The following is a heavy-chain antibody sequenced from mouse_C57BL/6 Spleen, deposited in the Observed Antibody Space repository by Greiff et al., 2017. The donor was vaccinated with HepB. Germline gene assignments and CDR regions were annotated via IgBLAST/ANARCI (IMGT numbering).Heavy chain of an antibody. D-gene: IGHD2-3*01. V-gene: IGHV1-4*01. CDR3: ARSEYDGYTAWFAY. Sequence: QVQLKESGAELARPGASVKMSCKASGYTFTSYTMHWVKQRPGQGLEWVGYINPSSGYTKYNQKFKDKATLTADKSSSTAYMQLSSLTSEDSAVYYCARSEYDGYTAWFAYWGQETLVTVSA. CDR1: GYTFTSYT. CDR2: INPSSGYT. J-gene: IGHJ3*01.